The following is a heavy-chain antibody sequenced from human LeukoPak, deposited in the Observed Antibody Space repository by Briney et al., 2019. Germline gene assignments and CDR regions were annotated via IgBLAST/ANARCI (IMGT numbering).Heavy chain of an antibody. CDR1: GFTFSGYA. V-gene: IGHV3-23*01. J-gene: IGHJ4*02. CDR2: ISGSGAGT. CDR3: AKMVREFYTISYYFDY. Sequence: GGSLRLSCAASGFTFSGYAMNWVRQAPGKGLEWVSGISGSGAGTYYADSVKGRFTISRDNSKDTLYLQMNSLRADDTAVYYCAKMVREFYTISYYFDYWGQGTLVTVSS. D-gene: IGHD2-8*01.